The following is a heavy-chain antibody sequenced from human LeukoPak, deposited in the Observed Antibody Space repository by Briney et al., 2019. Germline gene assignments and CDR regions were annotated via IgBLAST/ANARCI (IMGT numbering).Heavy chain of an antibody. D-gene: IGHD3-10*01. V-gene: IGHV1-2*02. Sequence: ASVKVSCKASGYAFTGYYMHWVRQAPGQGLEWMGWINPNSGGTNYAQKFQGRVTMTRDTSISTAYMELSRLRSDDTAVYYCARDYLVRGVIIPAFGYWGQGTLVTVSS. CDR1: GYAFTGYY. CDR2: INPNSGGT. CDR3: ARDYLVRGVIIPAFGY. J-gene: IGHJ4*02.